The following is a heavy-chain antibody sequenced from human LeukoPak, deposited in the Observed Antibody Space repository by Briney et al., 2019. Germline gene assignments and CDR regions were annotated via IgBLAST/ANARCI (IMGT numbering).Heavy chain of an antibody. V-gene: IGHV3-30*02. Sequence: GGSLRLSCAASGFTFSSYGMHWVRQAPGKGLEWVAFIRYDGSNKYYADSVKGRFTISRDNSKNTLYLQMNSLRAEDTAVYYCARDPVREGGLLDYWGQGTLVTVSS. CDR1: GFTFSSYG. J-gene: IGHJ4*02. CDR2: IRYDGSNK. CDR3: ARDPVREGGLLDY. D-gene: IGHD5-18*01.